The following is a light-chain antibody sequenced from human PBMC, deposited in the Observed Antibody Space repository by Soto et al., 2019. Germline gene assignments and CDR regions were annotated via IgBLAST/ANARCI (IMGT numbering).Light chain of an antibody. Sequence: EIVLTQSPGTLSLSPGERATLSCRASQSVSSNYLAWYQQKPGQAPRLLIYATSSRATGIPDRFSGSGSGTDFTLAISRLETEDFAVYYCHQYGYSSWTFGQGTKVDIK. V-gene: IGKV3-20*01. CDR2: ATS. CDR3: HQYGYSSWT. J-gene: IGKJ1*01. CDR1: QSVSSNY.